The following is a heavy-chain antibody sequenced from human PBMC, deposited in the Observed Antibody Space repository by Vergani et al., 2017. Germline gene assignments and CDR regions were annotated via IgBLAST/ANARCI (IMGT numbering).Heavy chain of an antibody. V-gene: IGHV1-8*01. J-gene: IGHJ5*02. CDR1: GYSFTSHD. CDR3: ARDYSNNNYFDP. D-gene: IGHD4-11*01. CDR2: MSPDSGNR. Sequence: QVQLVQSGAEVKKPGASVKVSCEASGYSFTSHDIYWVRQAPGQGLEWMGWMSPDSGNRGFAQNFQGRISMTRNTSINIAYMELSSLTSEYTAIYYCARDYSNNNYFDPWGQGTLVTVAS.